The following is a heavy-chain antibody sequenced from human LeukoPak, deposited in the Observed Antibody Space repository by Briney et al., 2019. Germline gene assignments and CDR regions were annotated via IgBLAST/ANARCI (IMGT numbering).Heavy chain of an antibody. D-gene: IGHD3-3*01. CDR1: EFTFSSYA. V-gene: IGHV3-30-3*01. Sequence: PGRSLRLSCAASEFTFSSYAVHGVRQAPGKGLEWVAVISYDGSNKYYADSVKRRFTISRDNSKNTLYLQVNSLRAEDTAVYYCARDAYYDFWSGPRHHYYGMDVWGEGTTVTVSS. CDR3: ARDAYYDFWSGPRHHYYGMDV. CDR2: ISYDGSNK. J-gene: IGHJ6*04.